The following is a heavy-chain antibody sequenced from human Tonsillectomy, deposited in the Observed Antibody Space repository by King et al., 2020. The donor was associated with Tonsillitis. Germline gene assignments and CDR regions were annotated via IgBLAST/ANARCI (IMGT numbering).Heavy chain of an antibody. D-gene: IGHD1-26*01. CDR2: MYYSGTI. CDR3: ARYVSGSFDY. V-gene: IGHV4-39*01. Sequence: LQLQESGPGVVKPSETLSLTCTVSGGSISTSDQYWAWIRQPPGKGLGWIGYMYYSGTIFYNPSLKSRINISGGTSANRFSLKRSAVTASDTAIYFCARYVSGSFDYWGQGALVTVSS. CDR1: GGSISTSDQY. J-gene: IGHJ4*02.